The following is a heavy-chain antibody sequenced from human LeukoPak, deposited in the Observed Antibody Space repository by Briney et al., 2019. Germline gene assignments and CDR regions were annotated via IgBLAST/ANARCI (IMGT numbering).Heavy chain of an antibody. J-gene: IGHJ6*03. V-gene: IGHV3-30*01. CDR3: ARDNDYSIHPAGYMDV. CDR2: ISYDGSNK. Sequence: GGSLRLSCAASGFTFSSYAMHWVRQAPGKGLEWVAVISYDGSNKYYADSVKGRFTISRDNSKNTLYLQMNTLRAEDTAVYYCARDNDYSIHPAGYMDVWGKGTTVTVSS. CDR1: GFTFSSYA. D-gene: IGHD4-11*01.